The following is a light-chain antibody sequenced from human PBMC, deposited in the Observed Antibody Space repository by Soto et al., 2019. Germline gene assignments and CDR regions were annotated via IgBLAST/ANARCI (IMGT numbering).Light chain of an antibody. CDR1: KLGDKY. CDR2: QDS. CDR3: QAWDSSTLV. J-gene: IGLJ2*01. Sequence: SYELTQPPSVSVSPGHTASITCSGDKLGDKYACWYQQKPGQSPVLVIYQDSKRPSGIPERFYGSNSGNTATLTISGTQAMDEADYYCQAWDSSTLVFGGGTKLTV. V-gene: IGLV3-1*01.